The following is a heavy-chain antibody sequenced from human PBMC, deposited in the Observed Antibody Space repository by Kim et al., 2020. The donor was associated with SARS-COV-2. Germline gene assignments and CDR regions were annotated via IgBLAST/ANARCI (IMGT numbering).Heavy chain of an antibody. J-gene: IGHJ6*03. CDR3: AHSYTNYDYNSYYMDV. CDR1: GFSLTTDGVG. D-gene: IGHD2-8*01. CDR2: VYWNDDK. V-gene: IGHV2-5*01. Sequence: SGPTLVNPTQTLTLTCTFSGFSLTTDGVGVGWIRQPPGKALEWLALVYWNDDKRYSPSLRSRLTITKDTSKNQVVLTVTNMDPVDSATYYCAHSYTNYDYNSYYMDVWGTGTTVTVSS.